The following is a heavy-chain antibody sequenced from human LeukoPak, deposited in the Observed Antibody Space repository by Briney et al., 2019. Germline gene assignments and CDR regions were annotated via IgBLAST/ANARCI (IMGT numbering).Heavy chain of an antibody. J-gene: IGHJ4*02. Sequence: GGSLRLSCAASGFTFSSYNMNWVRQAPGKGLEWVSSISTSSIYIYYADSVKGRFTISRDNSKNTLYLQMNSLRAEDTAVYYCAGLPAYYYDTSGFYFDYWGQGTLVTVSS. V-gene: IGHV3-21*01. CDR3: AGLPAYYYDTSGFYFDY. CDR1: GFTFSSYN. D-gene: IGHD3-22*01. CDR2: ISTSSIYI.